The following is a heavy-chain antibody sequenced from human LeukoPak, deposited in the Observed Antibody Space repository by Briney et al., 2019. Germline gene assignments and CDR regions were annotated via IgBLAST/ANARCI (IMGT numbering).Heavy chain of an antibody. J-gene: IGHJ4*02. Sequence: ASVKVSCKASGYTFTGYYMHWVRQAPGQGLEWMGWMNPNSGNTGYAQKFQGRVTMTRNTSISTAYMELSSLRSEDTAVYYCARGPYDYWGQGTPVTVSS. V-gene: IGHV1-8*02. CDR3: ARGPYDY. CDR1: GYTFTGYY. CDR2: MNPNSGNT.